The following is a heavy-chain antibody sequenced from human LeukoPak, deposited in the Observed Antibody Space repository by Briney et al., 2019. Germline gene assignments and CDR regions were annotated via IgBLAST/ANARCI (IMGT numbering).Heavy chain of an antibody. J-gene: IGHJ5*02. D-gene: IGHD3-3*01. CDR1: GGSFSGYY. V-gene: IGHV4-34*01. CDR3: ARGLAGRTIRFDP. Sequence: SETLSLTCAVYGGSFSGYYWSWIRRPPGKGLEWIGEINHSGSTNYNPSLKSRVTISVDTSKNQFSLKLSSVTAADTAVYYCARGLAGRTIRFDPWGQGTLVTVSS. CDR2: INHSGST.